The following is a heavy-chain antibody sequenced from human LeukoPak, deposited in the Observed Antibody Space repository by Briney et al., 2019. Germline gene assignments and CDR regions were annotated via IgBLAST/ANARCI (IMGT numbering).Heavy chain of an antibody. V-gene: IGHV2-5*02. CDR1: GFAASTPGVG. CDR2: IYWDDDK. D-gene: IGHD3-10*01. CDR3: AQYDTRTGIVSTAGVFDD. J-gene: IGHJ4*02. Sequence: SGPTLVQPAQTLTQTCTYSGFAASTPGVGVGWIRQPPGKALEWLGIIYWDDDKRYSPSLKSRLTITKDTSKNQVVLTMTNMDPVDTATDYGAQYDTRTGIVSTAGVFDDWGQGALVTVSS.